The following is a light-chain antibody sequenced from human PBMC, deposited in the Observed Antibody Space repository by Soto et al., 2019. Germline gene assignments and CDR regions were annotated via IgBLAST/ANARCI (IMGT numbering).Light chain of an antibody. CDR1: SSDVGGYNY. V-gene: IGLV2-14*01. CDR2: DVS. J-gene: IGLJ1*01. CDR3: STYIYTLSLDV. Sequence: QSVLTQPASVSGSPGQSIAISCTGTSSDVGGYNYVSWYQQHPGKVPKLIIYDVSNRPSGVSDRFSGSKSGNTASLTISGLQADYDADDSSSTYIYTLSLDVVRTRSIVT.